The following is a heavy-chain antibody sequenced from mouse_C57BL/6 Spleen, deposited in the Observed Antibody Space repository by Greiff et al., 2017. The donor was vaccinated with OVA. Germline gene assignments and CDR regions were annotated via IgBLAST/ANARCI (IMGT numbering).Heavy chain of an antibody. D-gene: IGHD1-1*01. CDR3: ARYYYVSSYGRAMDY. J-gene: IGHJ4*01. CDR2: IDPSDSYT. CDR1: GYTFTSYW. Sequence: QVQLQQPGAELVMPGASVKLSCKASGYTFTSYWMHWVKQRPGQGLEWIGEIDPSDSYTNYNQKFKGKSTLTVDKSSSTAYMQLSSLTSEDSAVYYCARYYYVSSYGRAMDYWGQGTSVTVSS. V-gene: IGHV1-69*01.